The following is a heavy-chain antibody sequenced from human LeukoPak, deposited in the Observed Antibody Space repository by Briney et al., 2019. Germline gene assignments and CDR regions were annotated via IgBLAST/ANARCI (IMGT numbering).Heavy chain of an antibody. J-gene: IGHJ5*02. CDR3: ASSSWFEGWFDP. Sequence: SGTLSLTCAVSGGSISSSNWWSWVRQPPGKGLEWIGYIYYSGSTNYNPSLKSRVTISVDTSKNQFSLKLSSVTAADTAVYYCASSSWFEGWFDPWGQGTLVTVSS. CDR1: GGSISSSNW. CDR2: IYYSGST. D-gene: IGHD6-13*01. V-gene: IGHV4-4*02.